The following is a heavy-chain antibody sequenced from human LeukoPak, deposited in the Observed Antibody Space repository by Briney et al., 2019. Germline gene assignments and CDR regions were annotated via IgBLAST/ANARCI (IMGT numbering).Heavy chain of an antibody. V-gene: IGHV1-69*04. CDR2: IIPILGIA. D-gene: IGHD4-23*01. CDR1: GYTFTSYG. Sequence: SVKVSCKPSGYTFTSYGIGWVRQAPGQGLEWMGRIIPILGIANYAQKFQGRVTITADESTSTAYMELSSLRSEDTAVYYCATTVVTSPVYYYYMDVWGKGTTVAVSS. CDR3: ATTVVTSPVYYYYMDV. J-gene: IGHJ6*03.